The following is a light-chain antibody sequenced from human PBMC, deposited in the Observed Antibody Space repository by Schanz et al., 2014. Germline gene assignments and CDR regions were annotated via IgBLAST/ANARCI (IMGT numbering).Light chain of an antibody. J-gene: IGKJ1*01. Sequence: EIVMTQSPGTLSVSPGERVTLSCRASQSVSSNLAWYQKKPGQAPRLLIYDASNRATGIPARFSGSGSGTDFTLTISSLEPEDFAVYYCQQRSNWPRTFGQGTKVEIK. CDR1: QSVSSN. V-gene: IGKV3-11*01. CDR3: QQRSNWPRT. CDR2: DAS.